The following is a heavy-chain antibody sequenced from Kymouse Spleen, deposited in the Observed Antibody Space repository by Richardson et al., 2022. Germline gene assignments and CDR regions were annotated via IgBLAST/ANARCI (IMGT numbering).Heavy chain of an antibody. Sequence: QLQLQESGPGLVKPSETLSLTCTVSGGSISSSSYYWGWIRQPPGKGLEWIGSIYYSGSTYYNPSLKSRVTISVDTSKNQFSLKLSSVTAADTAVYYCARQGYNWNYIFDYWGQGTLVTVSS. CDR2: IYYSGST. CDR3: ARQGYNWNYIFDY. V-gene: IGHV4-39*01. CDR1: GGSISSSSYY. D-gene: IGHD1-7*01. J-gene: IGHJ4*02.